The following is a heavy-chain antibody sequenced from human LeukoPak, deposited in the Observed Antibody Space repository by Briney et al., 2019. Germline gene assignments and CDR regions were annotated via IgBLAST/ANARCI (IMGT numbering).Heavy chain of an antibody. CDR1: GFTFDDYG. CDR3: ARLRDIVVVPAAIDY. V-gene: IGHV3-20*04. CDR2: INWNGGST. Sequence: PGGSLRLSCAASGFTFDDYGMSWVRQAPGKGPEWVSGINWNGGSTGYADSVKGRFTISRDNAKNSLYLQMNSLRAEDTALYYCARLRDIVVVPAAIDYWGQGTLVTVSS. J-gene: IGHJ4*02. D-gene: IGHD2-2*02.